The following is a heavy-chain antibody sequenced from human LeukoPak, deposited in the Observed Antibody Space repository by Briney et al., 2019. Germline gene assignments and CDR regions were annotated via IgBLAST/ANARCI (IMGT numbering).Heavy chain of an antibody. Sequence: GASVKVSCKVSGYTLTELSMHWVRQAPGQGLEWMGWINPNSGGTNYAQKFQGRVTMTRDTSISTAYMELSRLRSDDTAVYYCARGGRLRFYYYYMDVWGKGTTVTISS. CDR2: INPNSGGT. D-gene: IGHD3-3*01. CDR1: GYTLTELS. CDR3: ARGGRLRFYYYYMDV. J-gene: IGHJ6*03. V-gene: IGHV1-2*02.